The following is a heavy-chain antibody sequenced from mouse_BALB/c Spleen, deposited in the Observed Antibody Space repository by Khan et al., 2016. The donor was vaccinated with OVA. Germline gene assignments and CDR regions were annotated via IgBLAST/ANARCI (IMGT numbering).Heavy chain of an antibody. V-gene: IGHV2-3*01. CDR2: IWGDGNT. Sequence: VKLEESGPGLVAPSQSLSITCTVSGFSLTSYGVSWVRQPPGKGLEWLGVIWGDGNTNFHSALRSRLSISKDNSKSQVFLKLNSLQTDDTATYYCAKDRGYDAVDYWGQGTSVTVAS. J-gene: IGHJ4*01. CDR1: GFSLTSYG. CDR3: AKDRGYDAVDY.